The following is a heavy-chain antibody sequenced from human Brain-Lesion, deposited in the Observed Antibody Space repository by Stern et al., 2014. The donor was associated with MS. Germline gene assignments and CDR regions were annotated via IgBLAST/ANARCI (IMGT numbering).Heavy chain of an antibody. CDR3: ARDQRGITIFGVVTDYYYLGMDV. CDR1: GYIFTGYY. V-gene: IGHV1-2*02. CDR2: INPNTGGT. D-gene: IGHD3-3*01. J-gene: IGHJ6*02. Sequence: VQLVESGAEVKKPGASVKVSCTTSGYIFTGYYIHWVRQAPGQGLEWMAWINPNTGGTKSAQKFQGRVTMSRDTSISTAYVELSSLTSDDTAVYYCARDQRGITIFGVVTDYYYLGMDVWGQGTTVTVSS.